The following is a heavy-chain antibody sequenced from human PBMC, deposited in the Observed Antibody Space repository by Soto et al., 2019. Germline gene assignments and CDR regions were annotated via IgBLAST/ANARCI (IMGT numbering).Heavy chain of an antibody. D-gene: IGHD4-17*01. CDR2: VFPTGNT. V-gene: IGHV4-4*02. Sequence: QVQLQESGPGLVKPSGTLSLTCAVSSDSISSSNWWSWVRQPPGKGLEWIGEVFPTGNTAYNPSLMSRVTSSVDKSNTHFSANPSSVTAADTAIYSCARRPTAEQPSTWFDPWGQGILVTVSS. J-gene: IGHJ5*02. CDR1: SDSISSSNW. CDR3: ARRPTAEQPSTWFDP.